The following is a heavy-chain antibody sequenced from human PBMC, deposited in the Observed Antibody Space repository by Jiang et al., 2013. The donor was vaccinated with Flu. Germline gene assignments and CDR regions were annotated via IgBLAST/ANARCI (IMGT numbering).Heavy chain of an antibody. CDR1: GFSLSTSGMC. CDR3: AHSPLWFPYWYFDL. Sequence: KPTQTLTLTCTFSGFSLSTSGMCVSWIRQPPGKALEWLALIDWDDDKYYSTSLKTRLTISKDTSKNQVVLTMTNMDPVDTATYYCAHSPLWFPYWYFDLWGRGTLVTVS. CDR2: IDWDDDK. J-gene: IGHJ2*01. V-gene: IGHV2-70*12. D-gene: IGHD3-10*01.